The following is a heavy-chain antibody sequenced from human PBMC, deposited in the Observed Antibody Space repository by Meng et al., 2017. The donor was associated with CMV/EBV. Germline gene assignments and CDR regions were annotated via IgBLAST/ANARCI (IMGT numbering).Heavy chain of an antibody. V-gene: IGHV3-20*04. Sequence: GGSLRLSCAASGFTSDDYGMSWVRQAPGKGLEWVSGINWNGGSTGYADSVKGRFTISRNNAKNSLHLQMSSLRAEDTALYYYARERIFHIGWFDPWGQGTLVTVSS. CDR1: GFTSDDYG. J-gene: IGHJ5*02. CDR3: ARERIFHIGWFDP. CDR2: INWNGGST. D-gene: IGHD2-15*01.